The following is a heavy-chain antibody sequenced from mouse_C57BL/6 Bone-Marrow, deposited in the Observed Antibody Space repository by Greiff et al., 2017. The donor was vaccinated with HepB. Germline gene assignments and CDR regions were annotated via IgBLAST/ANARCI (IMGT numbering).Heavy chain of an antibody. V-gene: IGHV3-5*01. CDR1: GISITTGNYR. CDR3: ARDSPRIRGYCAMDY. Sequence: EVKLMESGPGLVKPSQTVFLTCTVTGISITTGNYRWRWIRQFPGNKLEWIGYIYYSGTITYNPSRTIRTTITRDTPKNQFFLEMNSLTAEDTATYYGARDSPRIRGYCAMDYWGQGTSVTVSS. J-gene: IGHJ4*01. CDR2: IYYSGTI.